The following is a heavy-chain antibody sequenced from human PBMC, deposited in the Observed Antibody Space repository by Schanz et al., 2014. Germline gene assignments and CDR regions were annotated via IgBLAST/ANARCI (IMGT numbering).Heavy chain of an antibody. CDR1: GGSINNYF. V-gene: IGHV4-4*07. Sequence: QVHLQESGPGLVKPSETLSVTCTVSGGSINNYFWTWIRQPAGKGLEWIGRIFTSGSTDYNPSLKRRVTISVDASRNQFSLKLSSVTAADTAVYYCARTFRCGGGECSTWADWGQGTLVTVSS. J-gene: IGHJ4*02. CDR3: ARTFRCGGGECSTWAD. D-gene: IGHD2-21*01. CDR2: IFTSGST.